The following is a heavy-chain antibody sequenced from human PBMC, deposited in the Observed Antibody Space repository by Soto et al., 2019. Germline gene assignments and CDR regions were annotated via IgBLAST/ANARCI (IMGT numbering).Heavy chain of an antibody. V-gene: IGHV2-70*01. J-gene: IGHJ6*02. Sequence: SGPTLVNPTQTLTLTCSFSGFSLTTHGVCVSWIRQPPGKALEWLALIDWDDGKYYNTSLKTRLTISKDNSKNQVVLTLANVDPSDTATYFCSRTRISERAHNQLYSGMDGWGQGTTVTVSS. CDR2: IDWDDGK. CDR1: GFSLTTHGVC. D-gene: IGHD3-16*02. CDR3: SRTRISERAHNQLYSGMDG.